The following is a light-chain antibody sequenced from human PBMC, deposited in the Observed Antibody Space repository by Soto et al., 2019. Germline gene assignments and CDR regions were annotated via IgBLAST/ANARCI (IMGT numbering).Light chain of an antibody. Sequence: QSALTQPASVSGSPGQSITIPCTGTSSDVGSTNLVSWYRQDPGKAPKLIIFEGSKRPSGISSRFSGSKSGNTASLTISGLQAEDEAVYYCLSYADTVWVFGGGTKLTVL. V-gene: IGLV2-23*01. CDR3: LSYADTVWV. J-gene: IGLJ3*02. CDR2: EGS. CDR1: SSDVGSTNL.